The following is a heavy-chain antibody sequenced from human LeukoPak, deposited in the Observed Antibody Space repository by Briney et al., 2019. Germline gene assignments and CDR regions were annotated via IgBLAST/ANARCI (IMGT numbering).Heavy chain of an antibody. J-gene: IGHJ4*02. D-gene: IGHD6-19*01. V-gene: IGHV3-30*18. CDR3: AKGSVAGTWNYIED. Sequence: PGGSLRLSCAASEFTFNSYGMHWLRQAPGKGLAWVAVISYDGSDRYYADSVKGRFTISRDNSKNTLYLQMDSLRPEDTAVYYCAKGSVAGTWNYIEDWGQGTLVTVSS. CDR1: EFTFNSYG. CDR2: ISYDGSDR.